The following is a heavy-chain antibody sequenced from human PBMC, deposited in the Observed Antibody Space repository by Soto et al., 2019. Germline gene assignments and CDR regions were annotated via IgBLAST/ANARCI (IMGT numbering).Heavy chain of an antibody. J-gene: IGHJ4*02. CDR2: IKSKTAGGTT. CDR3: TTDRFASPVDS. D-gene: IGHD3-10*01. V-gene: IGHV3-15*01. CDR1: GFTFSDAW. Sequence: PVGSLRLSCAASGFTFSDAWMSWVRQAPGKGLEWVGRIKSKTAGGTTDYAAPVKGRFTISRDDSKNTLYLQMNSLKTEETAVYYCTTDRFASPVDSWGQGTLVTVSS.